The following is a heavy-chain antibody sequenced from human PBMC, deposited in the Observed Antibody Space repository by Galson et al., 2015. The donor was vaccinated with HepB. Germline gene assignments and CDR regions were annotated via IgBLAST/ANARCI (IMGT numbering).Heavy chain of an antibody. D-gene: IGHD3-9*01. CDR3: ARHKPSYDILTGYGPYGVNPGGFYDAFDI. V-gene: IGHV5-10-1*01. CDR1: GYSFTSYW. CDR2: IDPSDSYT. Sequence: QSGAEVKKPGESLRISCKGSGYSFTSYWISWVRQMPGKGLEWMGRIDPSDSYTNYSPSFQGHVTISADKSISTAYLQWSSLKASDTAMYYCARHKPSYDILTGYGPYGVNPGGFYDAFDIWGQGTMVTVSS. J-gene: IGHJ3*02.